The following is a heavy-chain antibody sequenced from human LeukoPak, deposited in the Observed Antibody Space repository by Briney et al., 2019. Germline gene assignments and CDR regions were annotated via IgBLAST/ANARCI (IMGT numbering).Heavy chain of an antibody. CDR2: INWNSDSI. CDR1: GFTFDDYA. J-gene: IGHJ6*04. Sequence: TGRSLRLSCAVSGFTFDDYAMHWVRQVPGKGLEWVSGINWNSDSIGYADSVKGRFTISRDNAKNSLYLQMNSLRAEDTAVYYCAELGITMIGGVWGKGTTVTISS. V-gene: IGHV3-9*01. D-gene: IGHD3-10*02. CDR3: AELGITMIGGV.